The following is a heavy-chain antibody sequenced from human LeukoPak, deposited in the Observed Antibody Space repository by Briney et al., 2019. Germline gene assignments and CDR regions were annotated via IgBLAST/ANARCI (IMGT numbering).Heavy chain of an antibody. V-gene: IGHV4-59*01. J-gene: IGHJ4*02. D-gene: IGHD1-26*01. Sequence: SETLSLTCTVSGGSISSYYWSWIRQPPGKGLEWIGFISYSGSTIYSPSLESRVTISVDTSRNQFSLRLSSVTAADTAVYYCARERKWELLFYWGQGTLVTVSS. CDR2: ISYSGST. CDR1: GGSISSYY. CDR3: ARERKWELLFY.